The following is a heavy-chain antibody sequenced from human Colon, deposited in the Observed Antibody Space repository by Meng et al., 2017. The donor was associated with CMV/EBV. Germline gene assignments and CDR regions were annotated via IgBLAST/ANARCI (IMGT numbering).Heavy chain of an antibody. CDR1: GYTFTGYL. CDR2: INPYSGDT. V-gene: IGHV1-2*02. D-gene: IGHD3-3*01. CDR3: GTFGGDFDY. Sequence: QGRLRQSGAEMRGPGAFAKVSCKASGYTFTGYLIHWVRQAPGQGLEWMGWINPYSGDTIYAQKFEVGVTMTRDASITTAYLELSSLKSDDTAVYYCGTFGGDFDYWGQGTLVTVSS. J-gene: IGHJ4*02.